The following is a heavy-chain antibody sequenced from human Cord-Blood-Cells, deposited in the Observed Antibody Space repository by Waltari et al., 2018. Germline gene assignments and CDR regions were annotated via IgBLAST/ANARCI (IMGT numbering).Heavy chain of an antibody. Sequence: QVQLVESGGGVVQPGRSLSLSCAASGFTFRSSGMHWVRRASGMGLEWVAVISYDGSNKYYADSVKGRFTISRDNSKNTLYLQMNSLRAEDTAVYYCAKGGLRFLEWLLYYFDYWGQGTLVTVSS. CDR1: GFTFRSSG. CDR3: AKGGLRFLEWLLYYFDY. CDR2: ISYDGSNK. V-gene: IGHV3-30*18. J-gene: IGHJ4*02. D-gene: IGHD3-3*01.